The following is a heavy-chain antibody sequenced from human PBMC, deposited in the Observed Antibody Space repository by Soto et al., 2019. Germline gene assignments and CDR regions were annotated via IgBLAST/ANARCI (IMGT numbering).Heavy chain of an antibody. Sequence: GGSLRLSCAASGFTFSSYGMHWVRQAPGKGLEWVAAISGGGSSKYYADSVKGRFTISRDNSKNTLYLQMNSLRAEDTAVYYCAKFESRWVRGGDAAFDIWGQGTMVTVSS. J-gene: IGHJ3*02. V-gene: IGHV3-33*06. CDR1: GFTFSSYG. CDR2: ISGGGSSK. D-gene: IGHD3-10*01. CDR3: AKFESRWVRGGDAAFDI.